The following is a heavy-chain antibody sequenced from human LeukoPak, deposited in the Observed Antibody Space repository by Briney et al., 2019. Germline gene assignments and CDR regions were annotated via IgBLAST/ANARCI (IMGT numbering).Heavy chain of an antibody. CDR2: IYYSGST. V-gene: IGHV4-30-4*07. CDR1: GGSISSGGYS. Sequence: SETLSLTCAVSGGSISSGGYSWSRIRQPPGKGLEWIGYIYYSGSTYYNPSLKSRVTISVDTSKNQFSLKLNSVTAADTAVYYCIRYSSSSGYFDPWDQGTLVTVSS. CDR3: IRYSSSSGYFDP. J-gene: IGHJ5*02. D-gene: IGHD6-6*01.